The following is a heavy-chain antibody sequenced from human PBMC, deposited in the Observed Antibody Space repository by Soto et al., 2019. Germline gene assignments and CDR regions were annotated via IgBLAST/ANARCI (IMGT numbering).Heavy chain of an antibody. D-gene: IGHD3-22*01. CDR2: ISGDSNYK. Sequence: PGGTLRLSCVASGFSFSGYNMNWVRQAPGKGLEWVSSISGDSNYKYYADSVQGRFTISRDNAKNSVYLQMNSLRAEDTAVYYSARVVYFDRSGYALWGQVTMSTV. V-gene: IGHV3-21*01. CDR3: ARVVYFDRSGYAL. J-gene: IGHJ3*01. CDR1: GFSFSGYN.